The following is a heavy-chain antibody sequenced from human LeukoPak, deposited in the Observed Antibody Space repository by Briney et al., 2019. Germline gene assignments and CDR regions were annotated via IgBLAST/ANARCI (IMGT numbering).Heavy chain of an antibody. D-gene: IGHD3-22*01. J-gene: IGHJ6*02. CDR3: ARVYDSSGTREYYYGLDV. CDR1: GFTFSSYG. Sequence: PGRSLRLSCAASGFTFSSYGMHWVRQAPGKGLEWVAVIWYEGSNKYYADSVKGRFTISRDNSNNTLYLQMNSLRAEDTAVYYCARVYDSSGTREYYYGLDVWGQGTTVTVSS. V-gene: IGHV3-33*08. CDR2: IWYEGSNK.